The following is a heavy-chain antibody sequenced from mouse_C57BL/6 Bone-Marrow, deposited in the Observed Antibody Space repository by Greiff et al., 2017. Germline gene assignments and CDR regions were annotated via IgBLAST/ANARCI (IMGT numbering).Heavy chain of an antibody. CDR3: ARGGAYYYAPRYFDV. V-gene: IGHV3-8*01. J-gene: IGHJ1*03. CDR1: GYSITSDY. D-gene: IGHD1-1*01. CDR2: ISYSGST. Sequence: EVKLMESGPGLAKPSQTLSLTCSVTGYSITSDYWNWIRKFPGNKLEYMGYISYSGSTYYNPSLKSRISITRDTSKNQYYLQLNSVTTEDTATYYCARGGAYYYAPRYFDVWGTGTTVTVSS.